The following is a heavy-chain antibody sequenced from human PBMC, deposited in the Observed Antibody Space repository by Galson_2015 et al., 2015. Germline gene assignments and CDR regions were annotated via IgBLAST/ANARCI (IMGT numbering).Heavy chain of an antibody. Sequence: SLRLSCAASGFTFSSYWMSWVRQAPGKGPEWVTKIKQDGSEKYYVDSVKGRFTISRDNAKNSLYLQMNSLRAEDTAVYYCARGQYNIAYWGQGTLVTVSS. V-gene: IGHV3-7*01. CDR3: ARGQYNIAY. D-gene: IGHD5-24*01. CDR1: GFTFSSYW. CDR2: IKQDGSEK. J-gene: IGHJ4*02.